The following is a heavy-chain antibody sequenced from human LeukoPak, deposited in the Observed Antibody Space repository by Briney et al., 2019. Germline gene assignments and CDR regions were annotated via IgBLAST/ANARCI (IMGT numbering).Heavy chain of an antibody. CDR1: GGSFSGYY. V-gene: IGHV4-34*01. D-gene: IGHD6-13*01. J-gene: IGHJ3*02. CDR2: INHRRST. CDR3: ARVHSSSFFAFDI. Sequence: SETLSLTCAVYGGSFSGYYWSWIRQPPGKGLEWIGEINHRRSTNYNPSLKSRVTISVDTSKNQFSLKLSSVTAADTAVYYCARVHSSSFFAFDIWGQGTVVTVSS.